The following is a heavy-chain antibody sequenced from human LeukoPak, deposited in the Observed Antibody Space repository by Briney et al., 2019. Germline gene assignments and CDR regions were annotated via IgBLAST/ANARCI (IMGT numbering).Heavy chain of an antibody. J-gene: IGHJ4*02. V-gene: IGHV4-34*01. CDR1: DGSLSGHY. Sequence: PSETLSLTCAVYDGSLSGHYWSWIRQTPGKGLEWIGEINHSGSTNYSPSLKSRVTISGDMSKNQFSLKVTSVTAADTAVYYCARLTVGALDYWGQGTLVTVSS. CDR3: ARLTVGALDY. D-gene: IGHD1-26*01. CDR2: INHSGST.